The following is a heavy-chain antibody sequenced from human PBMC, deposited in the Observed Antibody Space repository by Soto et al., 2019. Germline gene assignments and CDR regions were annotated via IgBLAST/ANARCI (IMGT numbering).Heavy chain of an antibody. J-gene: IGHJ6*02. D-gene: IGHD3-3*01. Sequence: QVQLVQSGAEVKKPGASVKVSCKASGYSFTRHDINWVRQAPGQGLEWMGWINPSSGNTGYAKRFLGRLTMTTDTSTSTAYMELRGLKSDDTAIYYCARECILFSGVIVFYGMDVWGQGTTVTVPS. CDR2: INPSSGNT. CDR1: GYSFTRHD. V-gene: IGHV1-8*01. CDR3: ARECILFSGVIVFYGMDV.